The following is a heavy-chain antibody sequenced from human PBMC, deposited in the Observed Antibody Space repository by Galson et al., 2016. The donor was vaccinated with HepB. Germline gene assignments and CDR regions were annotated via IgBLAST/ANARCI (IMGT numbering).Heavy chain of an antibody. CDR3: ARGYYDFWSGYPADQ. CDR1: GYTFTTFA. D-gene: IGHD3-3*01. CDR2: INAGDGNT. V-gene: IGHV1-3*01. J-gene: IGHJ5*02. Sequence: SVKVSCKASGYTFTTFALHWVRQAPGQRLEWMGWINAGDGNTKYSQKFQGGVTITRDTSASTAYMELSSLRSEDTAVYYCARGYYDFWSGYPADQWGQGTLVTVSS.